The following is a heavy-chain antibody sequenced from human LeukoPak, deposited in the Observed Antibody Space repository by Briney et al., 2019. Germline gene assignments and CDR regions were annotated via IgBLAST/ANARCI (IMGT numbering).Heavy chain of an antibody. CDR1: GGTFSSYA. CDR2: IIPILGIA. CDR3: ARDGKEVRWFGEFNGPDY. Sequence: GASVKVSCKASGGTFSSYAISWVRQAPGQGLEWMGRIIPILGIANYAQKFQGRVTITADKSTSTAYMELSSLRSEDTAVYYCARDGKEVRWFGEFNGPDYWGQGTLVTVSS. J-gene: IGHJ4*02. V-gene: IGHV1-69*04. D-gene: IGHD3-10*01.